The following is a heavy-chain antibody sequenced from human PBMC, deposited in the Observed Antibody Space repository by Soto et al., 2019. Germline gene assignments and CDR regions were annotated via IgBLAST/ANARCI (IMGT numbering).Heavy chain of an antibody. CDR1: GFTFTSSA. D-gene: IGHD2-15*01. Sequence: SVKVSCKASGFTFTSSAVQWVRQARGQRLEWIGWIVVGSGNTNYAQKFQERVTITRDMSTSTAYMELSSLRSEDTAVYYCAADACSGGSCYQAAQLWLYGMDVWGQGTTVTVSS. CDR2: IVVGSGNT. J-gene: IGHJ6*02. CDR3: AADACSGGSCYQAAQLWLYGMDV. V-gene: IGHV1-58*01.